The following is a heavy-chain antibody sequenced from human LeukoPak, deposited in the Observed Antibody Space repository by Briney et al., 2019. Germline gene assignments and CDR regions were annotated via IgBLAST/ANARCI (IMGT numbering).Heavy chain of an antibody. D-gene: IGHD3-3*01. J-gene: IGHJ4*02. Sequence: SETPSLTCAVYGGSFSGYYWSWIRQPPGKGLEWIGEINHSGSTNYNPSLKSRVTISVDTSKNQFSLKLSSVTAADTAVYYCARATNYDFWSGYRFDYWGQGTLVTVSS. CDR1: GGSFSGYY. V-gene: IGHV4-34*01. CDR2: INHSGST. CDR3: ARATNYDFWSGYRFDY.